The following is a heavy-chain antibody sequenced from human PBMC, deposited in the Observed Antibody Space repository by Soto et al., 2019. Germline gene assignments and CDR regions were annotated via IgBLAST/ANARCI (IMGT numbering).Heavy chain of an antibody. V-gene: IGHV5-51*01. Sequence: PGESLKISCKGSGYSFTSYWIGWVRQMPGKGLEWMGIIYPGDSDTRYSPSFQGQVTISADKSISTAYLQWSSLKASDTAMYYCARHEVRDYYGSGSYYKRVIDWFDPWGQGTLVTVSS. D-gene: IGHD3-10*01. CDR1: GYSFTSYW. CDR3: ARHEVRDYYGSGSYYKRVIDWFDP. J-gene: IGHJ5*02. CDR2: IYPGDSDT.